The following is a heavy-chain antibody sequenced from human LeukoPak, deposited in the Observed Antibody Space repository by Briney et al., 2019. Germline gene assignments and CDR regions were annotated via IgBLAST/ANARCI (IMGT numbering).Heavy chain of an antibody. V-gene: IGHV3-21*01. D-gene: IGHD4-17*01. CDR2: ISSSTSYI. CDR1: GFTFSSYA. J-gene: IGHJ4*02. Sequence: GGSLRLSCAASGFTFSSYAMSWVRQAPGKGLEWVSSISSSTSYIYYADSVKGRFTISKDNAKNSLYLQMNSLRAEDTAVYYCARAGGSTVSHSDYWGQGTLVTVSS. CDR3: ARAGGSTVSHSDY.